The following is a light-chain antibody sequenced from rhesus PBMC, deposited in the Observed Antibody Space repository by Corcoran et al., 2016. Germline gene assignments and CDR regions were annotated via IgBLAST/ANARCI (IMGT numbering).Light chain of an antibody. CDR2: YEN. Sequence: DIQMSQSPSSLSASVGDRVTITCRASQGISSYLNWYQQKPVKAPKLLIYYENRLASGVPSRFSCSGAGTDVTLTISSLQPEDFASYYCQQGNTIPFTFGPGTKLDI. CDR3: QQGNTIPFT. CDR1: QGISSY. J-gene: IGKJ3*01. V-gene: IGKV1-32*04.